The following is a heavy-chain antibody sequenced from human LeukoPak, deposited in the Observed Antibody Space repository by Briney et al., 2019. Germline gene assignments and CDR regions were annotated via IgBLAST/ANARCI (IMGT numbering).Heavy chain of an antibody. CDR1: GFTFSNYW. J-gene: IGHJ4*02. V-gene: IGHV3-74*01. CDR2: IDSDGSTT. CDR3: TRDAFGVDKSPF. Sequence: GGSLRLSCAASGFTFSNYWMHWVRQAPGKGLVWVSRIDSDGSTTNYADSVKGRFTLSRDNAKNTLYLQMSSRRVEDTAVYYCTRDAFGVDKSPFWGQGTLVTVSS. D-gene: IGHD3-3*01.